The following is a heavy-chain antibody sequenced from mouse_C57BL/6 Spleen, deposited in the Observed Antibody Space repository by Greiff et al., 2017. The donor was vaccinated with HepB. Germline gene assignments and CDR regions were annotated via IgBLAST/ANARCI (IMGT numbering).Heavy chain of an antibody. Sequence: EVQLQQSGPELVKPGASVKIPCKASGYTFTDYNMDWVKQSHGKSLEWIGDINPNNGGTIYNQKFKGKATLTVDKSSSTAYMELRSLTSEDTAVYYCARGDGTPFAYWGQGTLVTVSA. D-gene: IGHD2-1*01. V-gene: IGHV1-18*01. CDR2: INPNNGGT. J-gene: IGHJ3*01. CDR1: GYTFTDYN. CDR3: ARGDGTPFAY.